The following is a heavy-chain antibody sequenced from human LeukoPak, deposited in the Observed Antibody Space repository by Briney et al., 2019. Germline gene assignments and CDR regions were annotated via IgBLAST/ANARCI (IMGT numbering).Heavy chain of an antibody. CDR3: ARDLAPRGQRADY. D-gene: IGHD3/OR15-3a*01. J-gene: IGHJ4*02. V-gene: IGHV1-18*01. CDR1: GYTFTSYG. CDR2: ISAYNGNT. Sequence: ASVKVSCKASGYTFTSYGTSWVRQAPGQGLEWMGWISAYNGNTNYAQKLQGRVTMTTDTSTSTAYMELSSLRSEDTAVYYCARDLAPRGQRADYWGQGTLVTVSS.